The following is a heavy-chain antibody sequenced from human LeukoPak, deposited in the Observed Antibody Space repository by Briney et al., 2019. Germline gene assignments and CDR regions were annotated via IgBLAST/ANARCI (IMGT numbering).Heavy chain of an antibody. CDR3: ARGPGYSYGDDYYYYGMDV. Sequence: ASETLSLTCTVSGGSISSYYWGWIRQPPGKGLEWIGYINYSGSTNYNPSLKSRVTISVDTSKNQFSLKLSSVTAADTAVYYCARGPGYSYGDDYYYYGMDVWGQGTTVTVSS. D-gene: IGHD5-18*01. CDR1: GGSISSYY. J-gene: IGHJ6*02. CDR2: INYSGST. V-gene: IGHV4-59*01.